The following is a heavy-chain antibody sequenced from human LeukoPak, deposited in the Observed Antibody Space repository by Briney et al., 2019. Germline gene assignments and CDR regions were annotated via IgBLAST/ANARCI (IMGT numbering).Heavy chain of an antibody. CDR2: ISSNGDNT. CDR1: GLPFNTYA. J-gene: IGHJ3*01. V-gene: IGHV3-64D*06. D-gene: IGHD2-15*01. Sequence: GGSLRLSCSASGLPFNTYAIHWVRQAPGKGLEYVAGISSNGDNTDFADSAKGRFTISRDNSKSTLFLQMNSLRAEDTAVYFCTRDSALLGVAFDLWGQGTVVTVSS. CDR3: TRDSALLGVAFDL.